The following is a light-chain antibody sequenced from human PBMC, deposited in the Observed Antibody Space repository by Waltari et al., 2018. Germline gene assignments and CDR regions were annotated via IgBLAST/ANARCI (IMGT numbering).Light chain of an antibody. V-gene: IGKV3-15*01. Sequence: EIVMTQFPATLSVSPGERAPLSCRASQSVRSNLAWYQQKPGQAPRLLIYAASTRATGIPASFSGSGAGTEFTLTISSLQSEDFAVYYCQQYNNWPSLTFGGGTKVEIK. J-gene: IGKJ4*01. CDR3: QQYNNWPSLT. CDR2: AAS. CDR1: QSVRSN.